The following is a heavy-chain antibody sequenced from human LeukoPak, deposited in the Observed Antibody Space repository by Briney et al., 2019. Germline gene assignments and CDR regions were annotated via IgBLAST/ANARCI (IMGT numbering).Heavy chain of an antibody. CDR3: ARTTMVRGDNDAFDI. Sequence: PSQTLSLTCTVSGVSINSGGYYWSWIRQHPGKGLEWIGYIYYSGSTYYNPSLKSRVTISVDRSKNQFSLKLSSVTAADTAVYYCARTTMVRGDNDAFDIWGQGTMVTVSS. V-gene: IGHV4-31*03. CDR1: GVSINSGGYY. J-gene: IGHJ3*02. D-gene: IGHD3-10*01. CDR2: IYYSGST.